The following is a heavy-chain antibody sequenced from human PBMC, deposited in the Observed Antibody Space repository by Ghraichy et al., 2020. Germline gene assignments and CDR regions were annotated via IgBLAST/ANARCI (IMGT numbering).Heavy chain of an antibody. CDR1: GGSISSSSYY. Sequence: ETLSLTCTVSGGSISSSSYYWGWIRQPPGKGLEWIGSIYYSGSTYYNPSLKSRVTISVDTSKNQFSLKLSSVTAADTAVYYCTRYGSGSYLSWFDPWGQGTLVTVSS. D-gene: IGHD3-10*01. CDR3: TRYGSGSYLSWFDP. CDR2: IYYSGST. J-gene: IGHJ5*02. V-gene: IGHV4-39*01.